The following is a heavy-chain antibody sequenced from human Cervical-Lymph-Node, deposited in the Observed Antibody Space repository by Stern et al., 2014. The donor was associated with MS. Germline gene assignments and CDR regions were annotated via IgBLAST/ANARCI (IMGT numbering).Heavy chain of an antibody. CDR1: GFSFSSYA. Sequence: EVQLVESGGGLVQPGGSLRLSCAASGFSFSSYAMSWVRQAPGKGLEWVSGISSTDYAYYADSVKGRFTISRDNSKNTLYLQMNSLRAEDTAVYYCAHQWELHLRYFYYWGQGTLVTVSS. CDR2: ISSTDYA. CDR3: AHQWELHLRYFYY. J-gene: IGHJ4*02. D-gene: IGHD1-26*01. V-gene: IGHV3-23*04.